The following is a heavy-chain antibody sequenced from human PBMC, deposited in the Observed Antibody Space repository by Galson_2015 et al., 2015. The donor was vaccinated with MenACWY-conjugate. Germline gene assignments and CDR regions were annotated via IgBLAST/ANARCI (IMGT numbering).Heavy chain of an antibody. CDR2: VSYDGSTK. Sequence: SLRLSCAASGFRFRSYTLYWVRQDPGKGLEWVAVVSYDGSTKHYADSVKGRFTISRDNSNNTLSLQMNSLRPEDTAVYYCVRAEGWLRSAFDIWGQGTMVTVSP. CDR3: VRAEGWLRSAFDI. CDR1: GFRFRSYT. V-gene: IGHV3-30*01. D-gene: IGHD5-24*01. J-gene: IGHJ3*02.